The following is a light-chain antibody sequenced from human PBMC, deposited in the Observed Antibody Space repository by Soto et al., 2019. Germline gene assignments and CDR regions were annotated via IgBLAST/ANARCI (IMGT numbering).Light chain of an antibody. V-gene: IGLV7-46*01. CDR1: TGAVTSGHY. CDR2: DTS. CDR3: LLSYSGAGGWV. Sequence: QAVVTQEPSLTVSPGGTVTLTCGSSTGAVTSGHYPYWFQQKPGQAPRTLIYDTSNEHSWTPARFSGSLLGGKAALTLSGAQPEDEAEYYCLLSYSGAGGWVFGGGTKLTVL. J-gene: IGLJ3*02.